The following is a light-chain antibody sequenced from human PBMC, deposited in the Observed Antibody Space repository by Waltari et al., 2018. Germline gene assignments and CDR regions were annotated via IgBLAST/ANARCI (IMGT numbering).Light chain of an antibody. CDR2: VNT. J-gene: IGLJ3*02. CDR3: QTYDSSLTAWV. V-gene: IGLV1-40*01. Sequence: QSVLTQPPSVSGAPGQRVPIPCTGTGPNLGAGYDVHWYQQVPGTVPKLLIYVNTNRPSGVPDRFSASKSGTSASLAITGLQAEDEADYYCQTYDSSLTAWVFGGGTKLTVL. CDR1: GPNLGAGYD.